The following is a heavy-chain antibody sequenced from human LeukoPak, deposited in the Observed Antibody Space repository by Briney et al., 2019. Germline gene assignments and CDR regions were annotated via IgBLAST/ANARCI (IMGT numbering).Heavy chain of an antibody. D-gene: IGHD2-21*01. J-gene: IGHJ4*02. CDR3: ARGDRRFEY. CDR2: IKEDGTEE. V-gene: IGHV3-7*01. Sequence: QPGGSLRLSCAASGFTFSTYWMTWVRQAPGKGLEWVANIKEDGTEEYYVDSVKGLFTISRDNAKNSLSLQMKSLSPEDTAVYYCARGDRRFEYWGQGTLVTVSS. CDR1: GFTFSTYW.